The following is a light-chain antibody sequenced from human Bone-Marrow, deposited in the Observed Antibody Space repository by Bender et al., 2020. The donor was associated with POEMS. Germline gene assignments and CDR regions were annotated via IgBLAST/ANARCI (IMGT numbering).Light chain of an antibody. V-gene: IGLV1-40*01. CDR2: GYN. CDR1: SSNIGSNH. Sequence: QSVLTQPPSVSGTPGQRVTISCSGSSSNIGSNHVYWYQHLPGTAPKLLIYGYNNRPSGVPDRFSGSKSGTSASLAITGLQAEDEGDYYCQSYDNSLGGWVFGGGTKLTVL. J-gene: IGLJ3*02. CDR3: QSYDNSLGGWV.